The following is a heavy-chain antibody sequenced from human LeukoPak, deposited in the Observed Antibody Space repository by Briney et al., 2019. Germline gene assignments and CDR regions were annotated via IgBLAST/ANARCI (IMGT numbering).Heavy chain of an antibody. CDR3: AKEVLAYCGGDCYSFDY. CDR1: GYTFTGYY. D-gene: IGHD2-21*02. V-gene: IGHV1-2*02. CDR2: INPNSGGT. J-gene: IGHJ4*02. Sequence: ASVKVSCEASGYTFTGYYIHWVRQAPGQGLEWMGWINPNSGGTNYAQKFQGRVTMTRDTSISTAYMELSRLRSDDTAVYYCAKEVLAYCGGDCYSFDYWGQGTLVTVSS.